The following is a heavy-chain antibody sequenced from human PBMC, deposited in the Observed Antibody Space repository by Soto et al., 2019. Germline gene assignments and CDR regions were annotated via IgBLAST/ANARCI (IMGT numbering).Heavy chain of an antibody. CDR2: IIPIFDIT. V-gene: IGHV1-69*13. Sequence: SVKVSCKASGGTFRSYSISWVRQAPGQGLEWMGGIIPIFDITNYAQKFQGRVTITADESTSTAYMELSSLRSEDTAVYYCARAPYYYDSSGYLNYWGQGTLVTVSS. J-gene: IGHJ4*02. CDR3: ARAPYYYDSSGYLNY. CDR1: GGTFRSYS. D-gene: IGHD3-22*01.